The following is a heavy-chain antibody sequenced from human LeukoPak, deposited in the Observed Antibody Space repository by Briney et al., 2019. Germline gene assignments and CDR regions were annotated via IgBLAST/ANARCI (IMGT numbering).Heavy chain of an antibody. CDR2: ISSSSSYI. Sequence: GGSLRLPCAASGFTFSSYSLNWVRQAPGKGLEWVSSISSSSSYIYYADSVKGRFTISRDNAKNSLYLQMNSLRAEDTAVYYCASGVDTAMATRFLYYYYGMDVWGQGTTITVSS. D-gene: IGHD5-18*01. CDR1: GFTFSSYS. V-gene: IGHV3-21*01. CDR3: ASGVDTAMATRFLYYYYGMDV. J-gene: IGHJ6*02.